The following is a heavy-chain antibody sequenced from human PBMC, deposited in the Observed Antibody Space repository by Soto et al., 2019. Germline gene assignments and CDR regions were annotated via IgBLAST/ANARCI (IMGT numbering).Heavy chain of an antibody. CDR2: TYYRSKWYT. CDR1: GDSVASNSAA. D-gene: IGHD3-10*01. J-gene: IGHJ5*02. V-gene: IGHV6-1*01. CDR3: VRDRYSSSGWFDP. Sequence: PSQTLSLTCAISGDSVASNSAAWNWIRQSPSRGLEWLGRTYYRSKWYTDYAESVKSRIIINPDTSKNQFSLQLKSVTPEDTAVYYCVRDRYSSSGWFDPWGQGTPVTVSS.